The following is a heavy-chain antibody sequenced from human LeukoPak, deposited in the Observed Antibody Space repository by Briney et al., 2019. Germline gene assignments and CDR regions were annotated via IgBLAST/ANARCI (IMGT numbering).Heavy chain of an antibody. Sequence: SETLSLTCAVYGGSFSGYCWSWIRQPPGKGLEWIGEINHSGSTNYNPSLKSRVTISVDTSKNQFSLKLSSVTAADTAVYYCARGPGQGLVPLDYWGQGTLVTVSS. CDR1: GGSFSGYC. CDR2: INHSGST. CDR3: ARGPGQGLVPLDY. J-gene: IGHJ4*02. V-gene: IGHV4-34*01. D-gene: IGHD6-19*01.